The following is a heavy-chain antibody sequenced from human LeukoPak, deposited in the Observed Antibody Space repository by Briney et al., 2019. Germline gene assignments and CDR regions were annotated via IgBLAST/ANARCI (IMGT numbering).Heavy chain of an antibody. CDR1: GFTFSSYA. CDR2: ISGSGGST. V-gene: IGHV3-23*01. Sequence: GGSLRLSCAASGFTFSSYAMSWVRQAPGKGLEWVSAISGSGGSTYHADSVKGRFTISRDKSKNTLYLQMNSLRAEDTALYYCARRFCSSTSCYAGLDQWGQGTLVTVSS. D-gene: IGHD2-2*01. CDR3: ARRFCSSTSCYAGLDQ. J-gene: IGHJ4*02.